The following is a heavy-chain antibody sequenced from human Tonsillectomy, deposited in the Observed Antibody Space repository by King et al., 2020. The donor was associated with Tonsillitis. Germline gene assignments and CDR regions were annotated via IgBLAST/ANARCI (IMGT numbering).Heavy chain of an antibody. J-gene: IGHJ4*02. D-gene: IGHD2-15*01. CDR2: INSDGDST. V-gene: IGHV3-20*04. Sequence: VQLVESGGGVARPGGSLRLSCTASGFTFGDHGMSWVRQRPGKGLEWVSGINSDGDSTAYADSVKGRFSVSRDNAKNSLYLQMDGLRADDTAFYYCARGSSSWIAAGGQGSLVTVSS. CDR3: ARGSSSWIAA. CDR1: GFTFGDHG.